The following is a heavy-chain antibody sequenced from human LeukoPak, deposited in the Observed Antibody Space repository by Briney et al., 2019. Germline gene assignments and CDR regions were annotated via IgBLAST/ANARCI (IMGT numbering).Heavy chain of an antibody. CDR3: ARDHSFFSGLDY. Sequence: SETLSLTCTVSGGSVSSGSYYWSWIRQPPGKGLEWIGYIYYSGNTNYNPSLKSRVTISVDTSKNQFSLKLSSVTAADTVVYYCARDHSFFSGLDYWGQGTLVTVSS. J-gene: IGHJ4*02. CDR2: IYYSGNT. V-gene: IGHV4-61*01. CDR1: GGSVSSGSYY. D-gene: IGHD3-3*01.